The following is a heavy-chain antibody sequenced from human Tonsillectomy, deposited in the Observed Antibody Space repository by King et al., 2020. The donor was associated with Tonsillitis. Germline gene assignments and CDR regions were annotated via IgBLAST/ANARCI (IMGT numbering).Heavy chain of an antibody. J-gene: IGHJ4*02. Sequence: QLQESGPGLVKPSETLSLTCTVSGGSISSYYWRWIRQPPGKGLEWIGYIYYSGSTNYNPSLKSRVTISVDTSKNQFSLKLSSVTAADTAVYYCARGRRGDSGGYYKNLYWNYWGQGTLVTVSS. D-gene: IGHD3-22*01. V-gene: IGHV4-59*01. CDR1: GGSISSYY. CDR2: IYYSGST. CDR3: ARGRRGDSGGYYKNLYWNY.